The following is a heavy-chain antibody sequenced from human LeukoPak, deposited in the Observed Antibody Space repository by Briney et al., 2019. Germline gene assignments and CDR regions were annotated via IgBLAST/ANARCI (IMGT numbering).Heavy chain of an antibody. J-gene: IGHJ6*03. Sequence: KPSETLSLTCAVSGYSISSGYYWGWVRQPPGKGLEWIGTLYHSGSTYYNPSLKSRVTISVDTSKNQFSLKLSSVTAADTAVYYCASLCSNGVCYGYYYYMGVWGKGTTVIVSS. CDR1: GYSISSGYY. CDR3: ASLCSNGVCYGYYYYMGV. V-gene: IGHV4-38-2*01. D-gene: IGHD2-8*01. CDR2: LYHSGST.